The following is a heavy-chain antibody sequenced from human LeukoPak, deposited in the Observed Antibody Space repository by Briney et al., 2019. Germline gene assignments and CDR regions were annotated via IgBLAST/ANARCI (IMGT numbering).Heavy chain of an antibody. Sequence: PGGSLRLSCTASGFTLTTYGMHWVRQAPGEGLEWVAVISYDGSNEYYGDSVKGRFTISRDNSKNTLFLQINSLRAEDTAVYYCAKGDGPDSRGYFDYWYFDLWGRGTLVSVSS. CDR2: ISYDGSNE. J-gene: IGHJ2*01. CDR1: GFTLTTYG. CDR3: AKGDGPDSRGYFDYWYFDL. D-gene: IGHD3-22*01. V-gene: IGHV3-30*18.